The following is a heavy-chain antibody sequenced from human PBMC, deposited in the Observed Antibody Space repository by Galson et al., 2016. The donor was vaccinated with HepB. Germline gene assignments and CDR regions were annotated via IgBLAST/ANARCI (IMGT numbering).Heavy chain of an antibody. CDR3: ARDSRSGGCGGNVVDY. Sequence: SETLSLTCTVSGGSMSTHYWSWIRLPPGKGLEWIGYIFYSGSTNYNPSLKSRVTISIDTSKNQFSLKLSSVTTADTAMYYCARDSRSGGCGGNVVDYWGQGTLVTVSS. CDR2: IFYSGST. D-gene: IGHD1-26*01. J-gene: IGHJ4*02. V-gene: IGHV4-59*11. CDR1: GGSMSTHY.